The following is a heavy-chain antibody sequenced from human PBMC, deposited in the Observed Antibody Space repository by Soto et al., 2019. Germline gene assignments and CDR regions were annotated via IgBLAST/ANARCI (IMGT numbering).Heavy chain of an antibody. Sequence: QVQLQESGPGLVKPSETLSLTCTVSGGSISSYYWSWIRQPPGKGLEWIGYIYYSGSTNYNPSLKSRVTISVDTSKNQFSLKLSSVTAADTAVYYCARDRAEGDAFDIWGQGTMVTVSS. V-gene: IGHV4-59*01. CDR2: IYYSGST. CDR3: ARDRAEGDAFDI. J-gene: IGHJ3*02. D-gene: IGHD6-13*01. CDR1: GGSISSYY.